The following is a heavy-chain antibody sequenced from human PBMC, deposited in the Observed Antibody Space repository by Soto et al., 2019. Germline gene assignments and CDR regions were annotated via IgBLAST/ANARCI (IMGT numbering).Heavy chain of an antibody. CDR2: MYHSGTF. Sequence: SETLSLTCAVSGGSIGGVGYSWSWIRQPPGGGLEWIGYMYHSGTFLKSPSLKTRLTMSLDMSKNQFSLTLNSMTAADTAVYYCARAQFFSGSGNYNNLMFDAWGQGVQVTVSS. V-gene: IGHV4-30-2*01. CDR1: GGSIGGVGYS. CDR3: ARAQFFSGSGNYNNLMFDA. D-gene: IGHD3-10*01. J-gene: IGHJ5*02.